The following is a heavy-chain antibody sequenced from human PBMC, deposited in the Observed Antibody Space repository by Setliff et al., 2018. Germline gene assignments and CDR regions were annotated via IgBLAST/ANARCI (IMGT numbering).Heavy chain of an antibody. D-gene: IGHD2-15*01. CDR1: GGSINSYY. CDR3: AGERESASRQTYFGS. V-gene: IGHV4-59*01. CDR2: IYYSGNSNYDT. Sequence: SETLSLTCIVSGGSINSYYWNWIRQPPGKGLEWIGYIYYSGNSNYDTNYNPSLKSRVTILSDTSKNQFSLILSSVTAADTAVYYCAGERESASRQTYFGSWGQGTLVTVSS. J-gene: IGHJ4*02.